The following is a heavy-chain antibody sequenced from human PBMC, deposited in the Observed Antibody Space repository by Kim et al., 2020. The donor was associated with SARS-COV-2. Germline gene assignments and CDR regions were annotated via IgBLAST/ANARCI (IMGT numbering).Heavy chain of an antibody. CDR2: IYYSGST. Sequence: SETLSLTCTVSGGSISSSSYYWGWIRQPPGKGLEWIGSIYYSGSTYYNPSLKSRVTISVDTSKNQFSLKLSSVTAADTAVYYCARQDLSGYEISLFDYWGQGTLVTVSS. CDR1: GGSISSSSYY. D-gene: IGHD5-12*01. V-gene: IGHV4-39*01. CDR3: ARQDLSGYEISLFDY. J-gene: IGHJ4*02.